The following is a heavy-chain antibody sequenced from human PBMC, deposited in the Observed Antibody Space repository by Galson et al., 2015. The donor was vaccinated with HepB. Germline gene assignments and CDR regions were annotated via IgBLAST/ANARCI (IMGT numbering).Heavy chain of an antibody. V-gene: IGHV1-2*06. D-gene: IGHD2-15*01. CDR2: INPNSGGT. Sequence: SVKVSCKASGYTFTGYYMHWVRQAPGQGLEWMGRINPNSGGTSYAQKFQGRVTMTRDTSISTAYMELSRLRSDDTAVYYCARGVYCSGGSCYSVLPFDYWGQGTLVTVSS. J-gene: IGHJ4*02. CDR3: ARGVYCSGGSCYSVLPFDY. CDR1: GYTFTGYY.